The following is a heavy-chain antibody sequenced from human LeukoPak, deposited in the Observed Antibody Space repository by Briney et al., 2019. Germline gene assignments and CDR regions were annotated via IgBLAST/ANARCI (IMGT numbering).Heavy chain of an antibody. Sequence: GGSLRLSCAASGFTFSGFLMSWVRQTPGKGLEWVANIKQDGSEKYYADSVKGRFTISRDNTKNSLSLQMNSLRAEDTAVYYCARHGGQGITPIWGQGTMVTVSS. CDR3: ARHGGQGITPI. CDR1: GFTFSGFL. V-gene: IGHV3-7*01. D-gene: IGHD3-10*01. CDR2: IKQDGSEK. J-gene: IGHJ3*02.